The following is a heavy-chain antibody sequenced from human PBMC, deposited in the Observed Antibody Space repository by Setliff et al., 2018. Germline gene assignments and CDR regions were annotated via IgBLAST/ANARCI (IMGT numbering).Heavy chain of an antibody. D-gene: IGHD3-22*01. CDR3: VRHTAVNVSPSGLGYYYVDV. J-gene: IGHJ6*03. CDR2: IFYRGGT. CDR1: GGSIFTESSY. V-gene: IGHV4-39*01. Sequence: SETLSLTCTVSGGSIFTESSYWGWVRQPPGKALEWLATIFYRGGTFYNPSLKSRITMSLDKSKNQFSVKLHSVTAADTAVYYCVRHTAVNVSPSGLGYYYVDVWDKGASVTVSS.